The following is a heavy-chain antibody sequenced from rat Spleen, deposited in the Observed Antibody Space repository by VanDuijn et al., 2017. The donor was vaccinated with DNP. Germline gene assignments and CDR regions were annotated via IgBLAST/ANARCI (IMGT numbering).Heavy chain of an antibody. Sequence: EVQLVESGGGLVQPGRSLKLSCAASGFTFSNYDMAWVRQAPTKGLEWVASISSSGGSPYYRDSVKGRFAISRVDAKSSLYLQMSSLESEDTATYYCARGSSSIYWYFDFWGPGTMVTVSS. V-gene: IGHV5S23*01. D-gene: IGHD1-2*01. CDR2: ISSSGGSP. J-gene: IGHJ1*01. CDR1: GFTFSNYD. CDR3: ARGSSSIYWYFDF.